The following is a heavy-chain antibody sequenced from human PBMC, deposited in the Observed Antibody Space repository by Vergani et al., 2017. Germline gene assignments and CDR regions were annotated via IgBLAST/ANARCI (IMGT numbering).Heavy chain of an antibody. V-gene: IGHV5-10-1*01. D-gene: IGHD3-9*01. CDR2: IYPSDSYT. CDR3: ASGAYEILTGYRTDYYYGMDV. J-gene: IGHJ6*02. Sequence: EVQLVQSGAEVKKPGESLRISCKGSGYSFTSYWISWVRQMPGKGLEWMGRIYPSDSYTNYSPSFPGHVTISGDKSISTAYLQWSSLKASDTAMYYCASGAYEILTGYRTDYYYGMDVWGQGTTVTVSS. CDR1: GYSFTSYW.